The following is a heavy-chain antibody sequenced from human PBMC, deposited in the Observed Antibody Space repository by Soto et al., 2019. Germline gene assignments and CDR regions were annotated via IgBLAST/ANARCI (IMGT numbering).Heavy chain of an antibody. CDR2: MNTNSDDT. V-gene: IGHV1-8*01. Sequence: SVKVSCKTSGYTFTSYDINWVRQAPGQGLEWVGWMNTNSDDTRSAQKFRGRLTLTRDKSMRAVYMKLSNLRPDDTAVYYCAREWSAAGHFYGMDVWGQGTTVTVSS. D-gene: IGHD6-13*01. CDR1: GYTFTSYD. CDR3: AREWSAAGHFYGMDV. J-gene: IGHJ6*02.